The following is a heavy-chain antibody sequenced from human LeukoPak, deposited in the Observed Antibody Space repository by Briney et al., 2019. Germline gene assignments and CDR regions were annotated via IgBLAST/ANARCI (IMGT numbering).Heavy chain of an antibody. D-gene: IGHD3-10*01. Sequence: AGGSLRLSCAASGFTFSSYTMSWVRQAPGKGLEWVSTITTSDGNTYYADSVKGRFTSSRDNSKNTLYLQMNNLRAGDTAAYYCAKGSFWGQGTLVTVSS. J-gene: IGHJ4*02. CDR3: AKGSF. CDR2: ITTSDGNT. CDR1: GFTFSSYT. V-gene: IGHV3-23*01.